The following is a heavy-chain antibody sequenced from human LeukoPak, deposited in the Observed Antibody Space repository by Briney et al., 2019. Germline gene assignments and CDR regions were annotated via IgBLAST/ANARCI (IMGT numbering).Heavy chain of an antibody. CDR2: IIPIFGTA. D-gene: IGHD4-17*01. Sequence: GASVKVSCKASGGTFSSYAISWVRQAPGQGLEWMGGIIPIFGTANYAQKFQGRVTITADKSTSTAYMELSSLRSEDTAVYYCAREVTVTTWGGSGEAFDIWGQGTMVTVSS. CDR3: AREVTVTTWGGSGEAFDI. J-gene: IGHJ3*02. V-gene: IGHV1-69*06. CDR1: GGTFSSYA.